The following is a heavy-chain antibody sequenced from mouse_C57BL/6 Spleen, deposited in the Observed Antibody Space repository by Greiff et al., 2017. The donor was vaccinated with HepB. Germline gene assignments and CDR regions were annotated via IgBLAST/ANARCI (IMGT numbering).Heavy chain of an antibody. CDR1: GFTIKNTY. CDR2: IDPANGNT. CDR3: ARLSQLITPFDFDD. D-gene: IGHD1-1*01. V-gene: IGHV14-3*01. Sequence: VQLQQSVAELVRPGASVKLSCTASGFTIKNTYMHWVKQRPEQGLEWIGMIDPANGNTKYAPKFQGKAPITADTSSNTAYLQLSSLTSEDTAVYYCARLSQLITPFDFDDWGQGTTLTVAS. J-gene: IGHJ2*01.